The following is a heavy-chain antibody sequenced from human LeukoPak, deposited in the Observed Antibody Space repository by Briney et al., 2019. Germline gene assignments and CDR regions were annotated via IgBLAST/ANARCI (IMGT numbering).Heavy chain of an antibody. CDR1: GGSISSYY. J-gene: IGHJ5*02. D-gene: IGHD5-12*01. V-gene: IGHV4-59*08. Sequence: SETLSLTCTVSGGSISSYYWSWIRQPPGKGLEWIGYIYYSGSTNYNPSLKSRVTISVDTSKNQFSLKLSSVTAADTAVYYCARLEGQGGYGPYNWFDPWGQGTLVTVSS. CDR2: IYYSGST. CDR3: ARLEGQGGYGPYNWFDP.